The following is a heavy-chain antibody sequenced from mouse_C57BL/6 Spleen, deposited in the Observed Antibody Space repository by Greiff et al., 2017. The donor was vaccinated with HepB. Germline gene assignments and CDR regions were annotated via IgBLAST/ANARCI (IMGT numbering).Heavy chain of an antibody. D-gene: IGHD1-1*01. CDR1: GYSFTGYY. Sequence: EVQLQQSGPELVKPGASVKISCKASGYSFTGYYMNWVKQSPEKSLEWIGEINPRTGGTTYNQKFKAKATLTVDKSSSTAYMQLKCLTSEDSAVYYCARPFYGSSPDWYFDVWGTGTTVTVSS. J-gene: IGHJ1*03. CDR3: ARPFYGSSPDWYFDV. V-gene: IGHV1-42*01. CDR2: INPRTGGT.